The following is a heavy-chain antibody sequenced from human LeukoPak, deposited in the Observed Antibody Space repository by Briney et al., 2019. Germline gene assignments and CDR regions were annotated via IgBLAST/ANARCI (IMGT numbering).Heavy chain of an antibody. Sequence: ASVKVSCKASGYNLISHYIHWVRQAPGQGLEWMGIIDLSGGTTSFAHKFQGRVTMTSDTTTSTVYMELSSLRSEDTAVYYCASPGVIDSGGYYNDYWGQGTLVTVSS. D-gene: IGHD3-22*01. J-gene: IGHJ4*02. CDR1: GYNLISHY. V-gene: IGHV1-46*01. CDR3: ASPGVIDSGGYYNDY. CDR2: IDLSGGTT.